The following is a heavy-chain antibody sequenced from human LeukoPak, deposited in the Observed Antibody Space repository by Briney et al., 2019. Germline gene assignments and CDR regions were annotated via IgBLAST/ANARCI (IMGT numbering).Heavy chain of an antibody. V-gene: IGHV3-53*01. D-gene: IGHD3-22*01. J-gene: IGHJ4*02. CDR1: GFTVSSNY. CDR2: IYSGGTT. Sequence: GGSLRLSCAASGFTVSSNYMSWVRQAPGKGLEWVSVIYSGGTTYYADSVRGRFTISRDISKNTLYLQMGSLRVEDTAVYYCARMLISSGYYVDSWGQGTLVTVSS. CDR3: ARMLISSGYYVDS.